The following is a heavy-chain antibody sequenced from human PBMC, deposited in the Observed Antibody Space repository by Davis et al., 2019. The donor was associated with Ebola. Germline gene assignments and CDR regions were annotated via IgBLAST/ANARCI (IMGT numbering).Heavy chain of an antibody. D-gene: IGHD3-10*01. CDR2: IKQDGSEK. J-gene: IGHJ6*02. CDR3: ARADYYGSGSYIGGYYYYGMDV. CDR1: GFTFSSYW. V-gene: IGHV3-7*01. Sequence: PGGSLRLSCAASGFTFSSYWMSWVRQAPGKGLEWVANIKQDGSEKYYVDSVKGRFTISRDNAKNSLYLQMNGLRAEDTAVYYCARADYYGSGSYIGGYYYYGMDVWGQGTTVTVSS.